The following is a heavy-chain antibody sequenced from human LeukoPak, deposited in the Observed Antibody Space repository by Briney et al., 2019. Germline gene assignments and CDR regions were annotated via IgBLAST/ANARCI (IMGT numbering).Heavy chain of an antibody. Sequence: GGSLRLSCAASGFTFSDYYMSWIRQAPGKGLEWVSYISSSGSTIYYADSLKGRFTISRDSAKNSLYLQMNSLRAEDTAVYYCARVLREWLLFGWFDPWGQGTLVTVSS. CDR3: ARVLREWLLFGWFDP. CDR2: ISSSGSTI. CDR1: GFTFSDYY. D-gene: IGHD3-3*01. J-gene: IGHJ5*02. V-gene: IGHV3-11*01.